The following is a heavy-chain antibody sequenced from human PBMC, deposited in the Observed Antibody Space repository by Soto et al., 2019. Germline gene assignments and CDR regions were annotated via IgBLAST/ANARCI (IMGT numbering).Heavy chain of an antibody. CDR3: AYGSSSAWIGY. CDR1: GDSMRGYHFY. V-gene: IGHV4-39*01. Sequence: PSETLSLTCSVSGDSMRGYHFYWGWIRQAPGKGLEWIGSAYFSGGNTYYSPSLKSRVSISVDTSKNEFSLRLTSLTAADTAVYFCAYGSSSAWIGYWGQGTLVTVYS. J-gene: IGHJ4*02. D-gene: IGHD6-25*01. CDR2: AYFSGGNT.